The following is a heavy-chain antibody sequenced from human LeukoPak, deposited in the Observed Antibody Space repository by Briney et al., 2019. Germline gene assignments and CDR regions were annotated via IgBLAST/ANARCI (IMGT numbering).Heavy chain of an antibody. CDR2: ISPFNGYT. Sequence: ASVKVSCKASGYTFSQLGTSWVRQAPGQGLEWMGWISPFNGYTNYIQKLEGRVTLTKDTFKSTVYMEMRSLRSDDTAVYYCLRDRGILSGYYDWALDYWGQGTPVTVYS. CDR3: LRDRGILSGYYDWALDY. J-gene: IGHJ4*02. V-gene: IGHV1-18*04. D-gene: IGHD3-9*01. CDR1: GYTFSQLG.